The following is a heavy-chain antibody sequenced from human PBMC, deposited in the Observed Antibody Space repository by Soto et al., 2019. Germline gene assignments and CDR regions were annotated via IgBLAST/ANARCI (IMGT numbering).Heavy chain of an antibody. Sequence: PGGSLRLSCAASGFTFSSYEMNWVRQAPGKGLEWVSYISSSGSTVYYADSVKGRFTISRDDAKNSLYLQMNSPRAEDTALYYCARAGVTIFGAVVDYYGMDVWGQGTTVTVSS. CDR1: GFTFSSYE. D-gene: IGHD3-3*01. V-gene: IGHV3-48*03. CDR3: ARAGVTIFGAVVDYYGMDV. CDR2: ISSSGSTV. J-gene: IGHJ6*02.